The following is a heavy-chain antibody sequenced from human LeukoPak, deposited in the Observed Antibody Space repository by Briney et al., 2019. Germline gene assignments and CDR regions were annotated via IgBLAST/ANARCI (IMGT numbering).Heavy chain of an antibody. CDR3: ARALGYDFWSGYPQGMDV. Sequence: PSETLSLTCAVYGGSFSGYYWSWIRQPPGKGLEWIGEINHSGSTNYNPSLKSRVTISVDTSKNQFSLKLSSVTAADTAVYYCARALGYDFWSGYPQGMDVWGQGTTVTVSS. V-gene: IGHV4-34*01. D-gene: IGHD3-3*01. J-gene: IGHJ6*02. CDR1: GGSFSGYY. CDR2: INHSGST.